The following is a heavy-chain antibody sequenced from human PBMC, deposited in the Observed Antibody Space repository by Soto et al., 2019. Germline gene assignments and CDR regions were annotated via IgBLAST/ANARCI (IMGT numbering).Heavy chain of an antibody. V-gene: IGHV1-69*13. CDR3: ARARGTAMVLLYNWFDP. CDR1: GGTFSSYA. D-gene: IGHD5-18*01. J-gene: IGHJ5*02. CDR2: IIPIFGTA. Sequence: SVKVSCKASGGTFSSYAISWVRQAPGQGLEWMGGIIPIFGTANYAQKFQGRVTITADESTSTAYMELSSLRSEDTAVYYCARARGTAMVLLYNWFDPWGQGTLVTSPQ.